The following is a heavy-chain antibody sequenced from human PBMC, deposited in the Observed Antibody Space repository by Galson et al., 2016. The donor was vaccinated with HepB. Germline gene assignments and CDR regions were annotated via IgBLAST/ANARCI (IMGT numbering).Heavy chain of an antibody. CDR3: ARAGGTTSIFAFDL. J-gene: IGHJ3*01. CDR1: GYTFSSYI. CDR2: ISYLGISQ. V-gene: IGHV3-30-3*02. D-gene: IGHD1-14*01. Sequence: SLRLSCAASGYTFSSYIIRWVRQAPGKGLEWVSVISYLGISQDYADSVKGRFTISRDDSKNTLYLQLNGLRPEDTAVYYCARAGGTTSIFAFDLWGRGTLVTVSS.